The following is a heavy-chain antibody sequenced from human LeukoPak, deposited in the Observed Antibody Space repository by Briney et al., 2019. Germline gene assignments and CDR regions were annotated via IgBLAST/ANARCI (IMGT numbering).Heavy chain of an antibody. V-gene: IGHV3-21*01. J-gene: IGHJ6*03. CDR2: ISSSSYI. D-gene: IGHD1-26*01. CDR1: GFTFSSYS. Sequence: GGSLRLSCAASGFTFSSYSMNWVRQAPGKGLEWVSSISSSSYIYYADSVKGRFTISRDNAKNSLYLQMNSLRAEDTAVYYCARALRYSGSYYGNYYYYMDVWGKGTTVTISS. CDR3: ARALRYSGSYYGNYYYYMDV.